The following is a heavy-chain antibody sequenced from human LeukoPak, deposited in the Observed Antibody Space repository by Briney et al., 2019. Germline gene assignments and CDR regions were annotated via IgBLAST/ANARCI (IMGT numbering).Heavy chain of an antibody. J-gene: IGHJ4*02. Sequence: GGSLRLSCAASGFTFSSYWMSWVRQAPGKGLEWVANIKQDGSEKYYVDSVKGRFTISRDNAKNSLYLQMHRLRAEDTAVYYCARVRVYDILTGHDYYFDYWGQGTLVTVSS. D-gene: IGHD3-9*01. CDR2: IKQDGSEK. V-gene: IGHV3-7*03. CDR1: GFTFSSYW. CDR3: ARVRVYDILTGHDYYFDY.